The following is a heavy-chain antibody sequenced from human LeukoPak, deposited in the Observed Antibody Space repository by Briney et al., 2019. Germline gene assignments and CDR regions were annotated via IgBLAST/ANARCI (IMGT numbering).Heavy chain of an antibody. J-gene: IGHJ6*03. D-gene: IGHD5-18*01. CDR1: GGSISSSSYD. CDR2: IYYSGST. V-gene: IGHV4-39*01. CDR3: ARHSGYSYGYAYYYYYMDV. Sequence: SETLSLTCTVSGGSISSSSYDWGWIRQPPGKGLEWIGSIYYSGSTYYNPSLKSRVTISVDPSKNQFSLKLSSVTAADTAVYDCARHSGYSYGYAYYYYYMDVWGKGTTVTVSS.